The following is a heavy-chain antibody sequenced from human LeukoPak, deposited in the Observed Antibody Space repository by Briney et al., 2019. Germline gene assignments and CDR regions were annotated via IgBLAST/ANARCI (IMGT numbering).Heavy chain of an antibody. CDR1: GVTFSSYW. Sequence: WGSLRLSCAASGVTFSSYWMHWVRQAPGQGLVWVSRSKSDGSTNYADSVKGRFTISRDNAKNTVSLQMNSLRAEDTGVYYCARAPSEIGGYYPEYFRHWGQGTLVTVSS. CDR3: ARAPSEIGGYYPEYFRH. J-gene: IGHJ1*01. CDR2: SKSDGST. V-gene: IGHV3-74*01. D-gene: IGHD3-22*01.